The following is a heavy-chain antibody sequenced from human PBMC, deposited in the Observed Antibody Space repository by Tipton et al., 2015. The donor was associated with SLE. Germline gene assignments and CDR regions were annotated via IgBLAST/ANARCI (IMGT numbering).Heavy chain of an antibody. D-gene: IGHD3-10*01. CDR1: GFTFSDYY. J-gene: IGHJ4*02. CDR3: ARESSSSWFGEFYLDY. V-gene: IGHV3-30*03. Sequence: SLRLSCAASGFTFSDYYMSWIRQAPGKGLEWVAVISYDGSNKDYAESVKGRFTISRDNSKNTLYLQLTSLRPEDTAVYYCARESSSSWFGEFYLDYWGQGTLVTVSS. CDR2: ISYDGSNK.